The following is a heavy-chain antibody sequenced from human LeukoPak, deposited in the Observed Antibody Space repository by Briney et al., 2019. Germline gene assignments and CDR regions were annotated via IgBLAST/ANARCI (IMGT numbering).Heavy chain of an antibody. V-gene: IGHV3-30-3*01. D-gene: IGHD1-26*01. CDR3: AKDAPFDKDGACYFDY. Sequence: GGSLRLSCAASGFTFSSYAMHWVRQAPGKGLEWVAVISYDGSNKYYADSVKGRFTISRDNSKNTLYLQMNSLRAEDTAVYYCAKDAPFDKDGACYFDYWGQGTLVTVSS. CDR1: GFTFSSYA. CDR2: ISYDGSNK. J-gene: IGHJ4*02.